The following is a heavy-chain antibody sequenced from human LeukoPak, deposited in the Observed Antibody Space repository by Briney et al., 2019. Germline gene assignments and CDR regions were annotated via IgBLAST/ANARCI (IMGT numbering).Heavy chain of an antibody. D-gene: IGHD6-19*01. Sequence: SETLSLTCTVSGGSISSYYWSWIRQPPGKGLEWIGYIYYSGSTNYNPSLKSRVTISVDTSKNQFSLKLSSVTAADTAVYYCARSYQGIAMTGKVGYFDLWGRGTLVTVSS. CDR1: GGSISSYY. CDR3: ARSYQGIAMTGKVGYFDL. J-gene: IGHJ2*01. V-gene: IGHV4-59*01. CDR2: IYYSGST.